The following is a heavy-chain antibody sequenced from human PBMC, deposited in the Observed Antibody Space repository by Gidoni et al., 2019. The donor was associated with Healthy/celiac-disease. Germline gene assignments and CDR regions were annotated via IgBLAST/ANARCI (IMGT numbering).Heavy chain of an antibody. D-gene: IGHD3-22*01. V-gene: IGHV6-1*01. J-gene: IGHJ4*02. Sequence: DYAVSVKSRITINPDTSKNQFSLQLNSVTPEDTAVYYCARAKLLNYYDSSGESDYFDYWGQGTLVTVSS. CDR3: ARAKLLNYYDSSGESDYFDY.